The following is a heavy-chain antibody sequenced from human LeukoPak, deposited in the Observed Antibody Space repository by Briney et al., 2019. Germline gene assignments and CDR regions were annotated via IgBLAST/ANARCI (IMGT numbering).Heavy chain of an antibody. CDR1: GFTFSSYS. Sequence: TGGSLRLSCSASGFTFSSYSMNWVRQAPGKGLEWVSYISSSSSTIYYADSVTGRFTISRDNAKNSLYLQMNSLRDEDTAVYYCARGYSSSWFSSPWFDPWGQGTLVTVSS. D-gene: IGHD6-13*01. CDR3: ARGYSSSWFSSPWFDP. CDR2: ISSSSSTI. J-gene: IGHJ5*02. V-gene: IGHV3-48*02.